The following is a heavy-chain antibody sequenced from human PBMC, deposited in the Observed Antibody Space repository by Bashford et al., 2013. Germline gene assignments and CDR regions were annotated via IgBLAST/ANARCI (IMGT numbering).Heavy chain of an antibody. CDR3: ARGWQSGYDYYYYGMDV. D-gene: IGHD5-12*01. Sequence: WVRQMPGKGLEWMGIIYPGDSDTRYSPSFQGQVTISADKSISTAYLQWSSLKASDTAMYYCARGWQSGYDYYYYGMDVWGQGTTVTVSS. V-gene: IGHV5-51*01. J-gene: IGHJ6*02. CDR2: IYPGDSDT.